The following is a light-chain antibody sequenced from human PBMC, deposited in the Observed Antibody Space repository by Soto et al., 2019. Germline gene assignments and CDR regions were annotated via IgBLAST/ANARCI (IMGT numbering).Light chain of an antibody. Sequence: DIQMTQSTSSLSASVGDRVTITCRASQTISRALNWYQQKPGKAPKLLIYAASIVQSGVPSRFSGSGSGTDFILTISSLQPEDFATYYCQQSYSTPTFGGGTKVEIK. CDR3: QQSYSTPT. CDR1: QTISRA. J-gene: IGKJ4*01. V-gene: IGKV1-39*01. CDR2: AAS.